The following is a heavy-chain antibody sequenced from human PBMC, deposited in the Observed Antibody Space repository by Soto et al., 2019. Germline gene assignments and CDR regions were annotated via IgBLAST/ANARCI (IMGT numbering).Heavy chain of an antibody. CDR3: AKQRGYSNYAFDY. Sequence: EVQLLEFGGGFIQPGGSLRLSCAASGFTFSNYAMSWVRQAPGKGLEWVSSISISGGSIYYADSVKGRFTISRDNSKNTLYLQMNSLRAEDTALYYCAKQRGYSNYAFDYWGQGTLVTVSS. V-gene: IGHV3-23*01. CDR1: GFTFSNYA. CDR2: ISISGGSI. D-gene: IGHD4-4*01. J-gene: IGHJ4*02.